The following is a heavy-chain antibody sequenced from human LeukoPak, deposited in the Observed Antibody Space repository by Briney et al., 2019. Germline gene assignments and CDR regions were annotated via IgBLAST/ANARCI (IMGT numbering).Heavy chain of an antibody. V-gene: IGHV3-7*01. CDR2: IKPDGSER. D-gene: IGHD3-22*01. CDR3: ARDWGAYYHFFDY. Sequence: PGGSLRLSCEASGFSMSVYWMSWVRQAPGKGLEWVGNIKPDGSERNYADSVKGRFTISRDNAKKSVYLQMSSLRAEDTAVYYCARDWGAYYHFFDYWGQGTLVTVSS. CDR1: GFSMSVYW. J-gene: IGHJ4*02.